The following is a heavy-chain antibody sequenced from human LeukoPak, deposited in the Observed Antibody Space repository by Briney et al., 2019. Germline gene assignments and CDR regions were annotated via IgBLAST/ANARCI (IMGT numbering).Heavy chain of an antibody. J-gene: IGHJ6*03. Sequence: GGSLRLSCAASGFTFSSYAMHWVRQAPGKGLEWVAVISYDGSNKYYADSVKGRFTISRDNSKNTLYLQMNSLRAEDTAVYYCARAATPLYYYYMDVWGKGTTVTISS. V-gene: IGHV3-30*04. D-gene: IGHD1-26*01. CDR2: ISYDGSNK. CDR1: GFTFSSYA. CDR3: ARAATPLYYYYMDV.